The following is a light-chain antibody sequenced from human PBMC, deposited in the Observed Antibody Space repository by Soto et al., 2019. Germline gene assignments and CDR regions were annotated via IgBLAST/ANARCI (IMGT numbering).Light chain of an antibody. CDR3: QQYYSYPQT. CDR1: HNIDTW. Sequence: DIQMTQSPSALSTSVGDRVTITCRSSHNIDTWLAWYQQKPGRAPKLLISDASTLQSGVPSRFSGSGSGTDFTLTISCLQSEDFATYYCQQYYSYPQTFGQGTKVDIK. V-gene: IGKV1-5*01. J-gene: IGKJ1*01. CDR2: DAS.